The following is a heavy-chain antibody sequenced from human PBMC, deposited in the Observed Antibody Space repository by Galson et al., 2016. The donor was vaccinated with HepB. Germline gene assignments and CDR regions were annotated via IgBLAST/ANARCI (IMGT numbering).Heavy chain of an antibody. J-gene: IGHJ4*02. Sequence: SLRLSCAASGFTFSSYAMSWVRQAPGKGLEWVSAISVVDDETYYADSVKGRFTISRDNSRTTLYLQMNSLKAEDTAIYYCARDRGSYCGGDCSDYYFGYWGQGTLVTVSS. D-gene: IGHD2-21*02. V-gene: IGHV3-23*01. CDR1: GFTFSSYA. CDR2: ISVVDDET. CDR3: ARDRGSYCGGDCSDYYFGY.